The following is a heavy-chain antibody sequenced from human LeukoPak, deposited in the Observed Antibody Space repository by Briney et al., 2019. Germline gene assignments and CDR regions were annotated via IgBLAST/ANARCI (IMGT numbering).Heavy chain of an antibody. CDR2: ISGSGGST. J-gene: IGHJ4*02. CDR1: GFTFSSYA. D-gene: IGHD2-21*02. CDR3: AKDPRSYCGGDCYFADFDY. Sequence: GGSLRLSCAASGFTFSSYAMSWVRQAPGKGLEWVSAISGSGGSTYYADSVKGRFTISRDNSKNTLYLQMNSLRAEDTAVYYCAKDPRSYCGGDCYFADFDYWGQGTLVTVSS. V-gene: IGHV3-23*01.